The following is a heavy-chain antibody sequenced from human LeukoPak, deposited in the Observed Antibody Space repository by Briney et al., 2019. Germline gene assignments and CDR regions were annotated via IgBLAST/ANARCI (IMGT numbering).Heavy chain of an antibody. CDR1: GFTFSTYS. Sequence: PGGSLRLSCAASGFTFSTYSMNWVRQAPGKGLEWVPYISSSSSTIYYADSVKGRFTISRDNAKNSLYLQMNSLRAEDTAVYYCATKQWLAPPPDSWGQGTPVTVSS. CDR3: ATKQWLAPPPDS. J-gene: IGHJ4*02. CDR2: ISSSSSTI. V-gene: IGHV3-48*01. D-gene: IGHD6-19*01.